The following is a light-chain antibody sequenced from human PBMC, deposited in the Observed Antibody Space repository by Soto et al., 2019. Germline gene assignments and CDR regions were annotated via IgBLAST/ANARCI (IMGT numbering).Light chain of an antibody. V-gene: IGLV2-23*01. CDR2: EGS. CDR1: SSNIGHYNL. CDR3: CSYAGSSTYV. Sequence: QSVLTQPASVSGSPGQSITISCTGTSSNIGHYNLVSWYQQHPGKAPKLMIHEGSKRPSGISNRFSGSKSGNTASLTISGLQAEDEADYYCCSYAGSSTYVFGTGTKVTVL. J-gene: IGLJ1*01.